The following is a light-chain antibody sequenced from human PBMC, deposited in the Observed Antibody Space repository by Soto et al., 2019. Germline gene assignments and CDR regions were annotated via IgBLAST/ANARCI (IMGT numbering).Light chain of an antibody. CDR3: QSYYSILSGYVV. V-gene: IGLV1-40*01. Sequence: QSVLTQPPSVSGAPGQRVTISCTGSSSNIGAGYDVHWYQQLPGTAPKLLIYGNSNRPSGVPDRFSGSKSGTSASLAITGLQAEDEADYYCQSYYSILSGYVVFGGGTKVTVL. J-gene: IGLJ2*01. CDR1: SSNIGAGYD. CDR2: GNS.